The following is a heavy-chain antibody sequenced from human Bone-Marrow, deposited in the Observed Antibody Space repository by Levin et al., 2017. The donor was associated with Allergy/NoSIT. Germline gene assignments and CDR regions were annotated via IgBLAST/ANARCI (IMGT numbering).Heavy chain of an antibody. CDR3: ARRDGRY. Sequence: MTGGSLRLSCAASGFTFSHYYMTWIRQAPGKGLECVSYITGSSKNIYYADFVKGRFTISRDNAKNSLYLQMNSLTAEDTAVYYCARRDGRYWGQGTLVTVSS. J-gene: IGHJ4*02. CDR2: ITGSSKNI. V-gene: IGHV3-11*01. D-gene: IGHD5-24*01. CDR1: GFTFSHYY.